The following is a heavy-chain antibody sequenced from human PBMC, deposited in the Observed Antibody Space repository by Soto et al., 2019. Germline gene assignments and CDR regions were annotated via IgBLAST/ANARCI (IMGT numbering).Heavy chain of an antibody. D-gene: IGHD2-2*01. CDR3: ARDDCSSTSCHYYYYGMAV. V-gene: IGHV3-7*05. CDR1: GFTFSSYW. Sequence: GGSLRLSCAASGFTFSSYWMSWVRQAPGKGLEWVANIKQDGSEKYYVDSVKGRFTISRDNAKNSLYLQMNSLRAEDTAVYYCARDDCSSTSCHYYYYGMAVWGQGTTVTVSS. CDR2: IKQDGSEK. J-gene: IGHJ6*02.